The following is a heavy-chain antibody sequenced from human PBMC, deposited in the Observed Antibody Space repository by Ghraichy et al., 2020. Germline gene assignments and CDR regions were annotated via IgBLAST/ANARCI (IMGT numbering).Heavy chain of an antibody. V-gene: IGHV3-7*01. CDR3: ARGEEGLYSSSWSMFDY. CDR1: GFTFSSYW. CDR2: IKQDGSEK. Sequence: GGSLRLSCAASGFTFSSYWMSWARQAPGKGLEWVANIKQDGSEKYYVDSVKGRFTISRDNAKNSLYLQMNSLRAEDTAVYYCARGEEGLYSSSWSMFDYWGQGTLVTVSS. D-gene: IGHD6-13*01. J-gene: IGHJ4*02.